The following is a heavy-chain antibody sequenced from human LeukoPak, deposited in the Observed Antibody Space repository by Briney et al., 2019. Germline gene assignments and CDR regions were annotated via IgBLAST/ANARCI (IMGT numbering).Heavy chain of an antibody. V-gene: IGHV4-4*07. CDR1: GASLVGYY. CDR2: VHNSGST. D-gene: IGHD4-23*01. Sequence: SETLSLTCDVSGASLVGYYWSWIRQSAGGGLEWIGRVHNSGSTNYHPSLRSRVTLSEDVSKSQFYLRLTSVTAADTAVYYCARDGGGNRNFDYWGQGTLVTVSS. CDR3: ARDGGGNRNFDY. J-gene: IGHJ4*02.